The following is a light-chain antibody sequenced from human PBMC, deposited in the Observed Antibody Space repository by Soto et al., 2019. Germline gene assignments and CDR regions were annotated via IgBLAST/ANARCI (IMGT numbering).Light chain of an antibody. CDR3: SSYAGSNIFVV. J-gene: IGLJ2*01. V-gene: IGLV2-8*01. CDR2: EVN. Sequence: SALTQPPSASGSPGQSVTISCTGTSSDVGGYNYVSWYQQHPGKAPKLMIYEVNKRPSGVPDRFSGSKSGNTASLTVSGLQAEDEADYYCSSYAGSNIFVVFGGGTKVTVL. CDR1: SSDVGGYNY.